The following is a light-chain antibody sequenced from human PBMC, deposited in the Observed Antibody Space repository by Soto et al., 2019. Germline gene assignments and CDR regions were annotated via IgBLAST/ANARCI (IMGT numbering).Light chain of an antibody. J-gene: IGLJ2*01. CDR3: SSYTSRSTLDVV. Sequence: QSALTQPASVSGSPGQSITISCTGTSSDVGGYNYVSWYQQHPGKAPKVMIYEVTNRPSGVSNRFSGSKSGNTASLTISGLQAEDEADYYCSSYTSRSTLDVVFGGGTKLTVL. CDR2: EVT. V-gene: IGLV2-14*01. CDR1: SSDVGGYNY.